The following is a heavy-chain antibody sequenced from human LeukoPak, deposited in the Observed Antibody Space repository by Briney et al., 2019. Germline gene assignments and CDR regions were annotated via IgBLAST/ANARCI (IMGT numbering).Heavy chain of an antibody. Sequence: SVKVSFKASRYILTNYHMNWVRQATGQGPEWMGWINPHSCGTNYEQKIQCRVTMTRNTSISTDYMELSRLRSDDTAVYYCARGMQSPAFHYDSSGYYYDYWGQGTLVTVSS. CDR3: ARGMQSPAFHYDSSGYYYDY. CDR1: RYILTNYH. V-gene: IGHV1-2*02. J-gene: IGHJ4*02. CDR2: INPHSCGT. D-gene: IGHD3-22*01.